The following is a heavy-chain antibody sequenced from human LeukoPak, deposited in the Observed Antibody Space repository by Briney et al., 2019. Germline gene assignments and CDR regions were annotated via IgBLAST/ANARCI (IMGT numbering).Heavy chain of an antibody. J-gene: IGHJ4*02. CDR3: ARVSSLYSSYYYLDY. CDR1: GDSISSGGYY. D-gene: IGHD3-22*01. Sequence: PSETLSLTCTVSGDSISSGGYYWGWIRQPRGKGLEWIGCIYHRRSPYYNPSLNSRVPISVDRSKIQFSLKLSSVTAADTAVYYCARVSSLYSSYYYLDYWGQGTLVTVSS. CDR2: IYHRRSP. V-gene: IGHV4-30-2*01.